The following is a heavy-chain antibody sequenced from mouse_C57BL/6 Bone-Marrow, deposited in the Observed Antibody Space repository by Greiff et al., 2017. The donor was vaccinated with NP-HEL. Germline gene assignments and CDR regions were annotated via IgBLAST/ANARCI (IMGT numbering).Heavy chain of an antibody. Sequence: DVKLVESGGDLVKPGGSLKLSCAASGFTFSSYGMSWVRQTPDKRLEWVATISSGGSYTYYPDSVKGRFTISRDNAKNTLYLQMSSLKSEDTAMYYCARRGTVVHAMDYWGQGTSVTVSS. J-gene: IGHJ4*01. CDR3: ARRGTVVHAMDY. CDR1: GFTFSSYG. D-gene: IGHD1-1*01. V-gene: IGHV5-6*02. CDR2: ISSGGSYT.